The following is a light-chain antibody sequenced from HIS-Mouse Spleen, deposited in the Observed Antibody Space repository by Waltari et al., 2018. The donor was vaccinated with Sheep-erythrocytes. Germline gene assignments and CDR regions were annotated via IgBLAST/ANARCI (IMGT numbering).Light chain of an antibody. CDR2: DVS. Sequence: QSALTQPRSVSGSPGQSVTISCTGTSSDVGGYNYVSWYQQHPGKAPKLMIYDVSKRASVGPDRCSGSKSGNTASLTISGLQAEDEADYYCCSYAGSYNHVFATGTKVTVL. CDR3: CSYAGSYNHV. J-gene: IGLJ1*01. CDR1: SSDVGGYNY. V-gene: IGLV2-11*01.